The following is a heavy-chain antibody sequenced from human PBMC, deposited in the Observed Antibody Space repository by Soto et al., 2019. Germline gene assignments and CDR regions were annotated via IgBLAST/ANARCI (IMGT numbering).Heavy chain of an antibody. Sequence: SETLCLTCAVYGGSFSGYYWSWIRQPPGKGLEWIGYIYYSGSTYYNPSLKSRVTISVDTSKNQFSLKLSSVTAADTAVYYCARRGNYYDSGGYYYSWFDPWGQGTLVTVSS. CDR3: ARRGNYYDSGGYYYSWFDP. CDR2: IYYSGST. V-gene: IGHV4-30-4*01. J-gene: IGHJ5*02. CDR1: GGSFSGYY. D-gene: IGHD3-22*01.